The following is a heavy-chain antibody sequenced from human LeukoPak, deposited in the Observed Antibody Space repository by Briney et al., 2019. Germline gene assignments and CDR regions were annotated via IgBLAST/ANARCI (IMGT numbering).Heavy chain of an antibody. V-gene: IGHV3-21*06. CDR1: GFTFSSYS. CDR2: ISRSSSSI. CDR3: ARDNYDDSTFDY. J-gene: IGHJ4*02. D-gene: IGHD3-3*01. Sequence: PGGSLRLSCAASGFTFSSYSMIWVRQAPGKGLEWVSPISRSSSSISYADSVRGRFTISRDNANNLLYLQMNSLRAEDTAVYYCARDNYDDSTFDYWGQGTLVTVSS.